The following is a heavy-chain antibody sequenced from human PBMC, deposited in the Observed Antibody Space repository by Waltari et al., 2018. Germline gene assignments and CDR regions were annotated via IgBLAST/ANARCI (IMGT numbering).Heavy chain of an antibody. V-gene: IGHV4-39*01. Sequence: QLQLQESGPGLVKPSETLSLTCTVSGGSISSSSYYWGWTRQPPGKGLEWIGSIYYSGSTDYNPSLKSRVTLSVDTSKNQFSLKLSSVTAADTAVYYCARQVRRQGAFDYWGQGTLVTVSS. CDR2: IYYSGST. CDR1: GGSISSSSYY. J-gene: IGHJ4*02. CDR3: ARQVRRQGAFDY.